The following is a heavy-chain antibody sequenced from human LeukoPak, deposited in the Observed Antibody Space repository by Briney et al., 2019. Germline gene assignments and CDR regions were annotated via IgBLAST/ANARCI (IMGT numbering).Heavy chain of an antibody. V-gene: IGHV4-34*01. CDR2: INHSGST. D-gene: IGHD2-2*01. CDR3: AREPLGYCSSTSCYYFDY. CDR1: GGSFSGYY. Sequence: SETLSLTCAVYGGSFSGYYWSWIRQPPGKGLEWIGEINHSGSTTYNPSLKSRVTISVDTSKNQFSLKLSSVTAADTAVYYCAREPLGYCSSTSCYYFDYWGQGTLVTVSS. J-gene: IGHJ4*02.